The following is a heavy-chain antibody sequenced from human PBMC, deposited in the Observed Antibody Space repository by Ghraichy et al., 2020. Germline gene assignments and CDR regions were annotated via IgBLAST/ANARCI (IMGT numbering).Heavy chain of an antibody. CDR2: INPSDGIT. V-gene: IGHV1-46*01. J-gene: IGHJ4*02. D-gene: IGHD1/OR15-1a*01. CDR1: GYTFTSYD. Sequence: ASVKVSCKASGYTFTSYDMRWVRQAPGQGLEWMGIINPSDGITSYAQKFQGRVTMTTDTSTSTVYMELSSLRSEDTAVYYCARGGTGTDPFYYYWGQGTLVTISS. CDR3: ARGGTGTDPFYYY.